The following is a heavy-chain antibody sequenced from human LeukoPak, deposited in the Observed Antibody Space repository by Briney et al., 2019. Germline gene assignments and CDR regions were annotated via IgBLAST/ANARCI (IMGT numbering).Heavy chain of an antibody. J-gene: IGHJ4*02. CDR1: GFTFSSYD. Sequence: GGSLRLSCAASGFTFSSYDMHWVRQTTGKGLEWVSVIGTTDETYYPGSVKGRFTISRENAKNSVYLHMNSLRAGDTAVYYCARGRGYYLDYWGQGTLVTVSS. V-gene: IGHV3-13*01. D-gene: IGHD3-22*01. CDR3: ARGRGYYLDY. CDR2: IGTTDET.